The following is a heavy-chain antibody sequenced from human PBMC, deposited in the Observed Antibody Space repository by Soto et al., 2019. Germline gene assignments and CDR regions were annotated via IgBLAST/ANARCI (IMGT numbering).Heavy chain of an antibody. CDR1: GYAFSTYL. J-gene: IGHJ4*02. D-gene: IGHD3-9*01. CDR3: ARALRGGLTVVTLAY. Sequence: QVQLVQSAAEVRRPGASVKASCTTTGYAFSTYLMHWVRQAPGQGLELMAILNPTAGRTSYSQKVQGRVTLPGDASTSTAYMELTGLRSADTGVYYWARALRGGLTVVTLAYWGQGTLVSVSS. CDR2: LNPTAGRT. V-gene: IGHV1-46*01.